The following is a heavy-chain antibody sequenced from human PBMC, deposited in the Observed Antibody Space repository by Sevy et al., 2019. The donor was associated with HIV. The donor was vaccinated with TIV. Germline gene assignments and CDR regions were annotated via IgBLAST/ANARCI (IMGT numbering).Heavy chain of an antibody. J-gene: IGHJ6*02. CDR2: IYPGDSDT. CDR3: ARLGAYCGGDCYPPSYYYYGMDV. CDR1: GYSFTSYW. Sequence: GESLKISCKGSGYSFTSYWIGWVRQMPGKGLEWMGIIYPGDSDTRYSPSFQGQVTISADKSISTAYLQWSSLKASDIAMYYCARLGAYCGGDCYPPSYYYYGMDVWGQGTTVTVSS. D-gene: IGHD2-21*02. V-gene: IGHV5-51*01.